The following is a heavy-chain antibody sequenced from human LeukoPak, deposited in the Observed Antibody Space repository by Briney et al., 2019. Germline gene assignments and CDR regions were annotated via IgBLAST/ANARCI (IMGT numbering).Heavy chain of an antibody. J-gene: IGHJ4*02. Sequence: GGSLRLSCAASGFSFSNYAMTWVRQAPGKGLEWVSAISGSGVNTFSADSVKGRFTISRDNSKNTLFLQMNSLRAEDTAVYYCAKGHSSGWYSWYYFDYWGQGTLVTVSS. CDR2: ISGSGVNT. D-gene: IGHD6-19*01. CDR1: GFSFSNYA. V-gene: IGHV3-23*01. CDR3: AKGHSSGWYSWYYFDY.